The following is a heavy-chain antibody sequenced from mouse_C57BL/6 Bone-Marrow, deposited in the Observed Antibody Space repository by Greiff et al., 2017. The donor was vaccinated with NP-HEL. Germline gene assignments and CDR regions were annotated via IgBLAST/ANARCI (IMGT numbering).Heavy chain of an antibody. CDR1: GSTFSDYY. D-gene: IGHD2-3*01. V-gene: IGHV5-12*01. CDR2: ISNGGGST. J-gene: IGHJ3*01. Sequence: EVQLVESGGGLVQPGGSLKLSCAASGSTFSDYYMYWVRKTPEKRLEWVAYISNGGGSTYYPDTVKGRFTISRDNAKNTLYLQMSRLKSEDTAMYYCARPLQDGYYVFAYWGQGTLVTVSA. CDR3: ARPLQDGYYVFAY.